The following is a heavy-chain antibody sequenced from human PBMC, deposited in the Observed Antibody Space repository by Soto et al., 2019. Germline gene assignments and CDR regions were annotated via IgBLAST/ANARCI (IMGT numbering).Heavy chain of an antibody. D-gene: IGHD3-22*01. J-gene: IGHJ4*02. V-gene: IGHV3-30-3*01. CDR3: ARDLVSSGYQPSAYFDY. CDR2: ISYDGSNK. CDR1: GFTFSSYA. Sequence: QVQLVESGGGVVQPGRSLRLSCAASGFTFSSYAMHWVRQAPGKGLAWVAVISYDGSNKYYADSVKGRFTISRDNSKNTLYLQMNSLRAEDTAVYYCARDLVSSGYQPSAYFDYWGQGTLVTVSS.